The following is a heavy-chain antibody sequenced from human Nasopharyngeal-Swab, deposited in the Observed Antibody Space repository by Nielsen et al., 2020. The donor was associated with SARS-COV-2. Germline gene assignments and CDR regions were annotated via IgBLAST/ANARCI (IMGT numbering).Heavy chain of an antibody. Sequence: PGKGLEWVAVISYDGSNKYYADSVKSRFTISRDNSKNTLYLQMNSLRAEDTAVYYCARDPNLRTLDYWGQGTLVTVSS. CDR2: ISYDGSNK. V-gene: IGHV3-30-3*01. CDR3: ARDPNLRTLDY. D-gene: IGHD3-16*01. J-gene: IGHJ4*02.